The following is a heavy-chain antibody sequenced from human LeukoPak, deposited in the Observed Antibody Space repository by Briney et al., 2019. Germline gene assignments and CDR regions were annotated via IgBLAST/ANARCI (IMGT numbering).Heavy chain of an antibody. D-gene: IGHD4-17*01. CDR2: ISSSGSTI. J-gene: IGHJ4*02. CDR1: GFTFSSYE. Sequence: PGGSLRLSCAASGFTFSSYEMNWVRQAPGKGLEWVSYISSSGSTIYYADSVKGRFTISRDNAKNSLYLQMNSLRAEDTPVYYCARDYGDYDLDYWGQGTLVTVSS. CDR3: ARDYGDYDLDY. V-gene: IGHV3-48*03.